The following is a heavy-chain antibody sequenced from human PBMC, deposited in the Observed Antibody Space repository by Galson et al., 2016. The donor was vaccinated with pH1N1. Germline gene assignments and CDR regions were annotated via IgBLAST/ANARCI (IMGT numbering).Heavy chain of an antibody. D-gene: IGHD5-18*01. Sequence: SLRLSCAASGFTFDDYAMHWVRQAPGKGLEWVSGISWNSGSIGYADSVKGRFTISRDNAKNSLYLQMNSLRAEDTALYYCAKVRGYGYGFVDYWGQGTLVTVSS. CDR2: ISWNSGSI. CDR3: AKVRGYGYGFVDY. J-gene: IGHJ4*02. V-gene: IGHV3-9*01. CDR1: GFTFDDYA.